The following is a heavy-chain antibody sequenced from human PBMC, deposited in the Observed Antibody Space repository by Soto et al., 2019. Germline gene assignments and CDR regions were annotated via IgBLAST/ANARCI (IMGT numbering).Heavy chain of an antibody. CDR1: GYAFTNYY. CDR3: ARDFSGPMDY. Sequence: ASVKVSCKASGYAFTNYYMHWVRQAPGQGLEWMGIIYPSGGSTRNAQKFQGRVTMTRDTSTSTVYMELSSLRSEDTAVYYCARDFSGPMDYWGRGTLVTVSS. D-gene: IGHD3-10*01. J-gene: IGHJ4*02. CDR2: IYPSGGST. V-gene: IGHV1-46*01.